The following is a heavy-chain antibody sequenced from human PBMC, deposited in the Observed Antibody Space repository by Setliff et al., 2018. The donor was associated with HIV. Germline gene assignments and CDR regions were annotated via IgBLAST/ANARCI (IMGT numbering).Heavy chain of an antibody. CDR1: GGTFSSYA. V-gene: IGHV1-69*10. D-gene: IGHD3-22*01. Sequence: GASVKVSCKASGGTFSSYAISWVRQAPGQGLEWMGGIIPILGIANYAQKFQGRVTMTRNTSISTAYMELSSLRSDDTAVYYCARGAYYYDSSGYYPLYFDYWGQGTLVTVSS. CDR3: ARGAYYYDSSGYYPLYFDY. CDR2: IIPILGIA. J-gene: IGHJ4*02.